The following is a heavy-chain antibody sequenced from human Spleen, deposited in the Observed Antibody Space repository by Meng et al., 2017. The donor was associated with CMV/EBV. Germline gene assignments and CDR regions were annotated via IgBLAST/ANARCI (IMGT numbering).Heavy chain of an antibody. D-gene: IGHD7-27*01. CDR3: ARPITGGDAFDI. CDR1: GFTFSDYS. CDR2: ISSSGGYM. Sequence: GESLKISCAASGFTFSDYSMNWVRQAPGKGLEWVSSISSSGGYMYYADSLKGRFTISRDNAKNSLYLQMNSLRAEDTALYYCARPITGGDAFDIWGQGTMVTVSS. J-gene: IGHJ3*02. V-gene: IGHV3-21*04.